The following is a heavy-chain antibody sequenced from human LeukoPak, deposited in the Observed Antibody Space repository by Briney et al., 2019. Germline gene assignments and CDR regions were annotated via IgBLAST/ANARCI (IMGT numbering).Heavy chain of an antibody. J-gene: IGHJ5*02. Sequence: GASVKVSCKVSGYTLTELSMHWVRQALGKGLEWMGGFDPEDGETIYAQKFQGRVTMTEDTSTDTAYMELSSLRSEDTAVYYCATCGGDCYSRADWFDPWGQGTLVTVSS. CDR2: FDPEDGET. D-gene: IGHD2-21*02. CDR1: GYTLTELS. V-gene: IGHV1-24*01. CDR3: ATCGGDCYSRADWFDP.